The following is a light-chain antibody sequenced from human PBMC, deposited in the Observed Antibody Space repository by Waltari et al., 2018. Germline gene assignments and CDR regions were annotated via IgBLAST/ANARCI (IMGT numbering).Light chain of an antibody. Sequence: DIVMTQSPDSLAVSLGARATINCKSSQRCLYGSNNKNYLAWYQQKPGQPPRLLIYWASTRESGVPDRFSGRGSGANFTLTISSLQAEDAAVYYCQQYYTTPLTFGGGTKVAIK. CDR2: WAS. V-gene: IGKV4-1*01. J-gene: IGKJ4*01. CDR3: QQYYTTPLT. CDR1: QRCLYGSNNKNY.